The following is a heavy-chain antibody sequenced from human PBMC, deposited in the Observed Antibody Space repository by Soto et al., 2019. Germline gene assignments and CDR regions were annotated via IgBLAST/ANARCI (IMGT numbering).Heavy chain of an antibody. J-gene: IGHJ6*02. CDR1: VFTYSIYA. V-gene: IGHV3-30-3*01. CDR2: ISYDGSNK. Sequence: QVQLVESGRGVVQPGRSLRLPCAASVFTYSIYAMHWLRQAPGKALEWVADISYDGSNKYYADSVKGRFTISRDNSKNTLYLQMNSLRAEDTAVYYCASTTYSRSGYYSTPHYYYYGMDVWGQGTTVTVSS. CDR3: ASTTYSRSGYYSTPHYYYYGMDV. D-gene: IGHD3-22*01.